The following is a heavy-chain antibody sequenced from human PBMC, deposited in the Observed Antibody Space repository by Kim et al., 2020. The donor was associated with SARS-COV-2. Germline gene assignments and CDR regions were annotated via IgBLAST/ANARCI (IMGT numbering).Heavy chain of an antibody. CDR2: INPSGGST. Sequence: ASVKVSCKASGDTFTSYYMHWVRQAPGQGLEWMAIINPSGGSTSYAQKFQGRVTMTRDTSTSTVYMELSSLRSEDTAVYYCARDLGVYDQTQYYYYYYGMDVWGQGTTVTVSS. V-gene: IGHV1-46*01. CDR1: GDTFTSYY. D-gene: IGHD5-12*01. J-gene: IGHJ6*02. CDR3: ARDLGVYDQTQYYYYYYGMDV.